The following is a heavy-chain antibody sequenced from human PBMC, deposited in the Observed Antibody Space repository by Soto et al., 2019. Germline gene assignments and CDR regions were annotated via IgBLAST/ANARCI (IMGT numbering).Heavy chain of an antibody. CDR3: ARFGYSSSRGAFDI. CDR1: GFTVSSSY. V-gene: IGHV3-53*01. D-gene: IGHD6-13*01. Sequence: CGCLRLSCASCGFTVSSSYITLSRQAPGKGLEWVSVIYSGGSTYYADSVKGRFTISRDNSKNTLYLQMNSLRAEDTAVYYCARFGYSSSRGAFDIWGQGPMVPVSS. J-gene: IGHJ3*02. CDR2: IYSGGST.